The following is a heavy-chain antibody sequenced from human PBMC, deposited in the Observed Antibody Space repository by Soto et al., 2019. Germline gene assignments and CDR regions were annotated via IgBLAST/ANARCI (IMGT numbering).Heavy chain of an antibody. CDR1: GGSISSYY. CDR2: IYYSGST. Sequence: SETLSLTCTVSGGSISSYYWSWIRQPPGKGLEWIGYIYYSGSTNYNPSLKSRVTISVDTSKNQFSLKLSSVTAADTAVYYCARDPGYCSGGSCQNWFDPWGQGTLVTVSS. J-gene: IGHJ5*02. V-gene: IGHV4-59*01. D-gene: IGHD2-15*01. CDR3: ARDPGYCSGGSCQNWFDP.